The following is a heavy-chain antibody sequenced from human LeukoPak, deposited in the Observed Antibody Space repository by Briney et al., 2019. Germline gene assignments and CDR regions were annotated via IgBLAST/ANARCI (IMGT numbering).Heavy chain of an antibody. CDR1: GGSISSYY. J-gene: IGHJ5*02. CDR2: IYYSGST. D-gene: IGHD3-10*01. V-gene: IGHV4-59*01. CDR3: ARDRDNWFDP. Sequence: SETLSLTCTVSGGSISSYYWSWIRQPPGKGLEWIGYIYYSGSTNYNPSLKSRVTISVDTSKNQFSLKLSSVTAADTAVYYCARDRDNWFDPWGQGTLVTVSS.